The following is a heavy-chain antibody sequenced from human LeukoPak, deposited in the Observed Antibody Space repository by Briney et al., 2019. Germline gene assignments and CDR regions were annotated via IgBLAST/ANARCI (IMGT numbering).Heavy chain of an antibody. D-gene: IGHD6-6*01. J-gene: IGHJ5*02. CDR2: IIPIFGTA. V-gene: IGHV1-69*05. CDR3: ARGPRLSIAAVLWFDP. Sequence: SVKVSCTASGGTLSSYAISWVRQAPGQGLEWMGGIIPIFGTANYAQKFQGRVTITTDESTSTAYMELSSLRSEDTAVYYCARGPRLSIAAVLWFDPWGQGTLVTVSS. CDR1: GGTLSSYA.